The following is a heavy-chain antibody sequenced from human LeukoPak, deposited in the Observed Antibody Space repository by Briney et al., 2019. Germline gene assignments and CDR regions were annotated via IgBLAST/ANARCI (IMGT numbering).Heavy chain of an antibody. V-gene: IGHV3-74*01. CDR2: IKCDGST. D-gene: IGHD3-22*01. Sequence: PGGSLTLSCAASGFTFSSYWMHWVRQAPGKGLVWVSRIKCDGSTNYAGSVKGRFTISRDNAKNTVSLQMNSLRAEDTGVYYCARAPSEIGGYYPEYFRHWGQGTLVTVSS. J-gene: IGHJ1*01. CDR3: ARAPSEIGGYYPEYFRH. CDR1: GFTFSSYW.